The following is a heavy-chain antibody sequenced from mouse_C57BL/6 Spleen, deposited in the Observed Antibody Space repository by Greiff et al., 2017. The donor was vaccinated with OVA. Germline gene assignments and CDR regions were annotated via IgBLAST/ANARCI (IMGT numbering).Heavy chain of an antibody. Sequence: EVQLVESGGDLVKPGGSLKLSCAASGFTFSSYGMSWVRQTPDKRLEWVATISSGGSYTYYPDSVKGRFTISRDNAKNTLYLQMSSLKSEDTAMYYCASQLGPYYYAMDYWGQGTSVTVSS. V-gene: IGHV5-6*01. J-gene: IGHJ4*01. CDR1: GFTFSSYG. CDR3: ASQLGPYYYAMDY. CDR2: ISSGGSYT. D-gene: IGHD4-1*01.